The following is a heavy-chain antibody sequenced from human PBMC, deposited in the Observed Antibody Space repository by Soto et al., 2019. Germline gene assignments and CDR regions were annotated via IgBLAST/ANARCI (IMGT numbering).Heavy chain of an antibody. D-gene: IGHD3-22*01. CDR2: IKSSSNDI. CDR3: ARVYYDDRSAICGY. CDR1: GFTFGSYS. Sequence: EVQLVESGGGLVKPGGSLRLSCVASGFTFGSYSMAWVRQAPGKGPEWVSYIKSSSNDIYYADSVTGRFTISRDNAKNSLHLQMNSLRDDDTAVYYCARVYYDDRSAICGYWGQGTLVTVSS. V-gene: IGHV3-48*02. J-gene: IGHJ4*02.